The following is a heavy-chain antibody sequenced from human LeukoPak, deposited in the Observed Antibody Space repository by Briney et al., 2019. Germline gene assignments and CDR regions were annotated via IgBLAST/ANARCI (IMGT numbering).Heavy chain of an antibody. CDR3: ARTANWGWAFDH. D-gene: IGHD7-27*01. V-gene: IGHV3-74*01. CDR2: INSDGSST. Sequence: GGSLRLSCAASGFTFSSYWMHWVRQAPGKGLVWVSRINSDGSSTSYADSVKGRFTISRDNAKNTLYLQMNSLRAEDTAVYYCARTANWGWAFDHWGQGTLVTVSS. CDR1: GFTFSSYW. J-gene: IGHJ4*02.